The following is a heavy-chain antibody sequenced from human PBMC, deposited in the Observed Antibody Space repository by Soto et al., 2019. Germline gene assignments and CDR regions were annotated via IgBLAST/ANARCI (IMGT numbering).Heavy chain of an antibody. CDR3: AREGNWNYPHDYYYYGMDV. Sequence: QTLSLTCAISGDSVSSNSAAWNWIRQSPSRGLEWLGRTYYRSKWYNDYAVSVKSRITINPDTSKNQFSLQLNSVTPEDTAVYYCAREGNWNYPHDYYYYGMDVWGQGTTVTVSS. D-gene: IGHD1-7*01. V-gene: IGHV6-1*01. CDR2: TYYRSKWYN. CDR1: GDSVSSNSAA. J-gene: IGHJ6*02.